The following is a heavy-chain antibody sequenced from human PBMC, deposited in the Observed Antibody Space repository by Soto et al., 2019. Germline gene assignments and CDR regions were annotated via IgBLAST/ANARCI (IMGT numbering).Heavy chain of an antibody. CDR3: ARDPSIAAAGGPLKWELKPLYDMDV. CDR2: IWYDGSNK. Sequence: QVQLVESGGGVVQPGRSLRLSCAASGFTFSSYGMHWVRQAPGKGLEWVAVIWYDGSNKYYADSVKGRFTISRDKSKKTLSLQMNSLSVEDTAVYYCARDPSIAAAGGPLKWELKPLYDMDVWGQGTTVTVSS. D-gene: IGHD6-13*01. CDR1: GFTFSSYG. J-gene: IGHJ6*02. V-gene: IGHV3-33*01.